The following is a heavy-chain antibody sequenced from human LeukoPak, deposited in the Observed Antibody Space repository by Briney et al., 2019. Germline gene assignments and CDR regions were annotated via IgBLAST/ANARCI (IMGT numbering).Heavy chain of an antibody. CDR3: ARMFEYSSPSELDY. CDR2: ISAYNGNT. V-gene: IGHV1-18*01. D-gene: IGHD6-6*01. CDR1: GYTFTSYG. J-gene: IGHJ4*02. Sequence: ASVEVSCKASGYTFTSYGISWVRQAPGQGLEWMGWISAYNGNTNYAQKLQGRVTMTTDTSTSTAYMELRSLRSDDTAVYYCARMFEYSSPSELDYWGQGTLVTVSS.